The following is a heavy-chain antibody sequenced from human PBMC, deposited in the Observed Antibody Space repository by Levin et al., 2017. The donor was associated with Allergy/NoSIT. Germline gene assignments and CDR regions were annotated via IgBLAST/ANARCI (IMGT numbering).Heavy chain of an antibody. CDR3: VMEYSSFDY. J-gene: IGHJ4*02. D-gene: IGHD6-6*01. CDR2: IHYTGST. CDR1: GGSISTYY. Sequence: SETLSLTCTVSGGSISTYYWSWIRQPPGKGLEWVGYIHYTGSTSYNPSLESRVTVSVDTSKNQFSLKLSSVTAADTAVYYCVMEYSSFDYWGQGTLVTVSS. V-gene: IGHV4-59*01.